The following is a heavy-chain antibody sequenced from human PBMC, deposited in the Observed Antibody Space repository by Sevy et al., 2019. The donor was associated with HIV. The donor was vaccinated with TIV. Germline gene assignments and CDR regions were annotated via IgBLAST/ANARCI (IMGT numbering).Heavy chain of an antibody. V-gene: IGHV1-18*01. CDR3: ARDPSKQYLDY. J-gene: IGHJ4*02. CDR2: ISVNNGNT. CDR1: GFTFRNYG. D-gene: IGHD4-4*01. Sequence: ASVKVSCKTSGFTFRNYGITCVRQAPGQRLEWMGWISVNNGNTNYAQNLQGRVTMTTDTSTTTAYMELRSLRSDDTAVYFCARDPSKQYLDYWGQGTLVTVSS.